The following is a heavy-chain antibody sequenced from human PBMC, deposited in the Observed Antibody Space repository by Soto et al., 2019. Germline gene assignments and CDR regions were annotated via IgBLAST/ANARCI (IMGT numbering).Heavy chain of an antibody. V-gene: IGHV1-2*04. D-gene: IGHD2-2*01. Sequence: ASVKVSCKASGYTFTGYYMHWVRQAPGQGLEWMGWINPNSGGTNYAQKFQGWVTMTRDTSISTAHMELYSLGSEDTAVYYCARSLGYCPTTRCYRPFDYWGRGTLVTVSS. CDR2: INPNSGGT. J-gene: IGHJ4*02. CDR3: ARSLGYCPTTRCYRPFDY. CDR1: GYTFTGYY.